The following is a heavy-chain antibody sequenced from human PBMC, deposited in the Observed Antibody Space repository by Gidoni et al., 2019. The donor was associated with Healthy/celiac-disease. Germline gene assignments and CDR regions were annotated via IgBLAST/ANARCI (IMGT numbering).Heavy chain of an antibody. CDR3: AREYVDTAMAREIGYYYYYYGMDV. CDR1: GFTFSSYS. J-gene: IGHJ6*02. Sequence: EVQLVESGGGLVKPGGSLRLSCATASGFTFSSYSMNWVRQAPGKGLEWVSSISSSSSYIYYADSVKGRFTISRDNAKNSLYLQMNSLRAEDTAVYYCAREYVDTAMAREIGYYYYYYGMDVWGQGTTVTVSS. V-gene: IGHV3-21*01. D-gene: IGHD5-18*01. CDR2: ISSSSSYI.